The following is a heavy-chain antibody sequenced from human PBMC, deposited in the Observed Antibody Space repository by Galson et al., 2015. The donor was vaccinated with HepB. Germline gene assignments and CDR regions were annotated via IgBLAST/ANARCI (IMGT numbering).Heavy chain of an antibody. J-gene: IGHJ3*02. CDR1: GFTFSSYG. D-gene: IGHD3-16*01. CDR3: AKDLGSANDAFDI. CDR2: ISYDGSNK. V-gene: IGHV3-30*18. Sequence: SLRLSCAASGFTFSSYGMHWVRQAPGKGLEWVAVISYDGSNKYYADSVKGRFTISRDNSKNTLYLQMNSLRAEDTAVYYCAKDLGSANDAFDIWGQGTMVTVSS.